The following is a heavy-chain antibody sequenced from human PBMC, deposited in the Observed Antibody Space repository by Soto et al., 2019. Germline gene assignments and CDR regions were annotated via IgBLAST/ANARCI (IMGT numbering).Heavy chain of an antibody. J-gene: IGHJ6*02. Sequence: GASVKVSCKASGYTFIDYYIHWLRQAPGQGPEWMGWISPQSGSANFAERFQGRVSMTRDTSITAAYMDLNSLRAEDTALYYCAKDITLAASTWSVKAYYGMDVWGQGTTVTVSS. CDR2: ISPQSGSA. D-gene: IGHD6-25*01. CDR3: AKDITLAASTWSVKAYYGMDV. V-gene: IGHV1-2*02. CDR1: GYTFIDYY.